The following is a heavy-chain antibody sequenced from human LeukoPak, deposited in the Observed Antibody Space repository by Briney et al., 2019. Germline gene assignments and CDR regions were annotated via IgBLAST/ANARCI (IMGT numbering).Heavy chain of an antibody. J-gene: IGHJ5*01. CDR1: GGSISSSY. D-gene: IGHD2-15*01. Sequence: SETLSLTCTVSGGSISSSYWSWIRQSPGKGLECIGYISYNGDINYNPSLKSRVTIFVDTSKNQFSLRVTSVTAADAYVYYCARGFSALVGSGNWFDSWGQGTLVTVSS. CDR2: ISYNGDI. CDR3: ARGFSALVGSGNWFDS. V-gene: IGHV4-59*08.